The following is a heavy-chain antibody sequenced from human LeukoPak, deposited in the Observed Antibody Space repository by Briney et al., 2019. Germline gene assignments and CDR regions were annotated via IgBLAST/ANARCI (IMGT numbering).Heavy chain of an antibody. Sequence: PGGSLRLSCAASGFTFSGYEMNWVRQAPGEGLEWLAYISTSDTLIRYADTVKGRFTIPRDDAKYSLYLHMNSLRAEDTGVYHCVRDATETKLGWVYFDYWGQGTLVTVSS. J-gene: IGHJ4*02. CDR2: ISTSDTLI. CDR1: GFTFSGYE. V-gene: IGHV3-48*03. CDR3: VRDATETKLGWVYFDY. D-gene: IGHD4-17*01.